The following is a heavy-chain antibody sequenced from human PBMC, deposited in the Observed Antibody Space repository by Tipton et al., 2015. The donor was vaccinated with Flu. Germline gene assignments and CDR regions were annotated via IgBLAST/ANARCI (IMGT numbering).Heavy chain of an antibody. J-gene: IGHJ6*02. Sequence: QLMQSGAEVKKPGESLKISCKGSGYSFNNYWIGWVRQMPGKGLEWMGIIYPGNSETTYSPSFQGQVTISVDKSIGTAYLHWSSLKASDSAMYYCARHNGDIEITGDYFYYFGVDVWGQGTTVAVSS. CDR3: ARHNGDIEITGDYFYYFGVDV. CDR2: IYPGNSET. V-gene: IGHV5-51*01. D-gene: IGHD5-12*01. CDR1: GYSFNNYW.